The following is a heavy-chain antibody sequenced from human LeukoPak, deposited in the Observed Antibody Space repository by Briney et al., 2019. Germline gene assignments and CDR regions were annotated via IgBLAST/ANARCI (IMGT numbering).Heavy chain of an antibody. CDR1: GFTFSDYY. D-gene: IGHD3-22*01. Sequence: GGSLRLSCAASGFTFSDYYMGWIRQAPGEGLEWVSYISTGSSSTKYADSVRGRFTISRDNAKNSLYLQMNSLRAEDTAVYYCARDFIHRSGEAGYWGQGTLVTVSS. V-gene: IGHV3-11*05. CDR3: ARDFIHRSGEAGY. CDR2: ISTGSSST. J-gene: IGHJ4*02.